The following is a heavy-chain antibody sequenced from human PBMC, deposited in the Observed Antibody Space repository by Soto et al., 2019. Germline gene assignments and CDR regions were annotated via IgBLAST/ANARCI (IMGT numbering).Heavy chain of an antibody. Sequence: QVQLVQSGAEVKKPGSSVKVSCKASGDTFSSYAFSWVRQAPGQGLEWMGGIIPIFRRTHYAQKFQGRVAITADESTNTSYLEFSSLTSGDTAMYYCTRRDYNDYIWDYYGMDVWGLGTTVTVSS. CDR1: GDTFSSYA. V-gene: IGHV1-69*01. CDR2: IIPIFRRT. J-gene: IGHJ6*02. D-gene: IGHD3-16*01. CDR3: TRRDYNDYIWDYYGMDV.